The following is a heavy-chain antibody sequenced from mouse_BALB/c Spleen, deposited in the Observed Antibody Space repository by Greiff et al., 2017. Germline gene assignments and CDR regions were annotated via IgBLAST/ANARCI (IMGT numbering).Heavy chain of an antibody. CDR1: GYAFSSYW. D-gene: IGHD1-1*01. V-gene: IGHV1-80*01. CDR3: ARPGSSPHWYFDV. CDR2: IYPGDGDT. J-gene: IGHJ1*01. Sequence: QVQLQQSGAELVRPGSSVKISCKASGYAFSSYWMNWVKQRPGPGLEWIGQIYPGDGDTNYNGKFKGKATLTADKSSSTAYMQLSSLTSEDSAVYFCARPGSSPHWYFDVWGAGTTVTVSS.